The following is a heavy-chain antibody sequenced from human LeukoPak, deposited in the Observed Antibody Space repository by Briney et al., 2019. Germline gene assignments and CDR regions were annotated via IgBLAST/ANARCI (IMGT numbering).Heavy chain of an antibody. D-gene: IGHD6-13*01. CDR2: IKSKTDGGTT. Sequence: GGSLTLSCSVSGFPFSNAWMSWVRQAPARGLEWVGRIKSKTDGGTTDSAAPVKGRFTISRDHSKNTLYLQMNSLKTEDTAVYYCTTRMQLLVLNDYWGEGTLVTLSS. CDR1: GFPFSNAW. V-gene: IGHV3-15*01. J-gene: IGHJ4*02. CDR3: TTRMQLLVLNDY.